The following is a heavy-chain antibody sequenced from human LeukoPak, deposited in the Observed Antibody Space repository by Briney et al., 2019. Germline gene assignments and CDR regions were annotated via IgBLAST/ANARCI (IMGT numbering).Heavy chain of an antibody. D-gene: IGHD2-2*01. CDR3: ARGRAYCSSTSCHRFDY. CDR1: GGSFSGYY. V-gene: IGHV4-34*01. Sequence: PSETLSLTCAVYGGSFSGYYWSWIRQPPGKGLEWIGEINHNGSTNYNPSLKSRVTISVDTSKNQFSLKLSSVTAADTAVYYCARGRAYCSSTSCHRFDYWGQGTLVTVSS. J-gene: IGHJ4*02. CDR2: INHNGST.